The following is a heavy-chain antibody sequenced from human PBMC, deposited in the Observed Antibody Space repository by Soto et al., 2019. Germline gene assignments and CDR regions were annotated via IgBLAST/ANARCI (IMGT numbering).Heavy chain of an antibody. CDR3: ARAYVLEWLPHQRYYYMDV. J-gene: IGHJ6*03. CDR1: GYTFSSYD. CDR2: MNPNSGNT. V-gene: IGHV1-8*01. Sequence: QEQLVQSGAEVKKPGASVKVSCEASGYTFSSYDINWVRQATGQGLEWMGWMNPNSGNTGYAQRFQGRVTMTRNTSINTAYMELSSLTSEDTAVYYCARAYVLEWLPHQRYYYMDVWGIGTTVTVSS. D-gene: IGHD3-3*01.